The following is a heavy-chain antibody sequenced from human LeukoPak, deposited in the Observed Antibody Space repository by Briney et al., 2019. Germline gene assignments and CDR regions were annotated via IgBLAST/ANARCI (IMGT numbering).Heavy chain of an antibody. Sequence: PGRSLRLSCAASGFTFSSYAMHWVRQAPGKGLEWVSTITTSDGNAYYADSVKGRFTVSRDNSKNTLFLQMNSLRAEDTAVYYCAKDGGLWVSAHWGDSWGRGTLVTVSS. V-gene: IGHV3-23*01. CDR3: AKDGGLWVSAHWGDS. D-gene: IGHD7-27*01. CDR2: ITTSDGNA. J-gene: IGHJ4*02. CDR1: GFTFSSYA.